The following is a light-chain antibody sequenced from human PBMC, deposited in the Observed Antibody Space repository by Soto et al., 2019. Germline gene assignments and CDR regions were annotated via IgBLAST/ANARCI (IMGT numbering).Light chain of an antibody. V-gene: IGKV3-20*01. Sequence: EIVLTQSPDTLSLSPGERATISCRASQSVSSSYLAWYQQTPGQAPRLLIYGTSNRATGIPDRFSGSGSGTDFTLTISRLEPEDFAVYYCQQYGKSRWTFGQGTKVEIK. CDR2: GTS. CDR3: QQYGKSRWT. CDR1: QSVSSSY. J-gene: IGKJ1*01.